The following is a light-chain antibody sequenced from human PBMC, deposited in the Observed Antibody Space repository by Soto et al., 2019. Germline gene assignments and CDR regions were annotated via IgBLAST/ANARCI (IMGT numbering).Light chain of an antibody. V-gene: IGKV3-11*01. CDR3: QHRNNWPPGAA. Sequence: EIVLTQSPATLSLSRGDRATLSCRASQNVYSYLAWYQQKPGQAPRLLIYDASNRATGIPARFSGSGSGTDFTLTMSSLQPEDVGVYYCQHRNNWPPGAAFGGGIKVEI. CDR1: QNVYSY. CDR2: DAS. J-gene: IGKJ4*01.